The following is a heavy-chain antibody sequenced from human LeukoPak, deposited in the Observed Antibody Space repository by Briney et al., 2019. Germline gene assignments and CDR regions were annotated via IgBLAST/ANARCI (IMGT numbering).Heavy chain of an antibody. CDR1: GFTFSTYS. CDR3: IRDFRSADL. J-gene: IGHJ5*02. CDR2: IYVDGRTT. V-gene: IGHV3-74*01. Sequence: PGGSLRLSCAASGFTFSTYSMNWVRQAPGKGLEWVSRIYVDGRTTNYADSVKGRFTISRDNAKNTVYLEMNSLSVEDTATYYCIRDFRSADLWGQGTLVTVTS.